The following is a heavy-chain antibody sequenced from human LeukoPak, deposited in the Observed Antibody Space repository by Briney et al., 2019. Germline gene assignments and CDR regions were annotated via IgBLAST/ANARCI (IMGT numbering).Heavy chain of an antibody. CDR3: ARDPYYYDSSGGYYFDY. Sequence: GGSLRLSCAASGFTFSSYAMHWVRQAPGKGLEWVAAISYDGSNKYYADSVKGRFTISRDNSKNTLYLQMNSLRAEDTAVYYCARDPYYYDSSGGYYFDYWGQGTLVTVSS. CDR2: ISYDGSNK. J-gene: IGHJ4*02. D-gene: IGHD3-22*01. CDR1: GFTFSSYA. V-gene: IGHV3-30-3*01.